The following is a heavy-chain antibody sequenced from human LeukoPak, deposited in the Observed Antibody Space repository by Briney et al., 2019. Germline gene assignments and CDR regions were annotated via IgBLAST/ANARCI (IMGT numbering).Heavy chain of an antibody. D-gene: IGHD3-10*01. V-gene: IGHV2-5*01. CDR2: IYWNDDK. CDR1: GFSLSTSGVG. Sequence: SGPTLVKPTQTLTLTCTFSGFSLSTSGVGVGWIRQPPGKALEWLALIYWNDDKRYSPSLKSRLTITKDTSKNQVVLTMTNMDPVDTATYYCADRRITMVRGALDPWGQGTLVTVSS. J-gene: IGHJ5*02. CDR3: ADRRITMVRGALDP.